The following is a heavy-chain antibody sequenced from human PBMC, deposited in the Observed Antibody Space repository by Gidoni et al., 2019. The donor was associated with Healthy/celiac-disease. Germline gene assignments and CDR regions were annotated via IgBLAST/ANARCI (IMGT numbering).Heavy chain of an antibody. D-gene: IGHD3-22*01. CDR1: GCTFSSYG. V-gene: IGHV3-30*18. CDR2: ISYDGSNK. Sequence: QVQLVESGGGVVQPGRSLRLSCAASGCTFSSYGLHWVRQAPGTGLEWVAVISYDGSNKSYADSVKGRFTIYRDNAKNTLYLQMNSLRAEDTAVYYCAKVRRVYYYYSSGYPAGDYWGQGTLVTVSS. J-gene: IGHJ4*02. CDR3: AKVRRVYYYYSSGYPAGDY.